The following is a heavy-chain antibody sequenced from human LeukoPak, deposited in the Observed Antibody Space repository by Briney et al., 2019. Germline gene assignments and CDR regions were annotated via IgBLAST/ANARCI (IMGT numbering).Heavy chain of an antibody. J-gene: IGHJ4*02. V-gene: IGHV3-15*01. CDR3: TTDFYDSSGYRN. D-gene: IGHD3-22*01. CDR1: GLTFSNAW. CDR2: IKTKTDGGTT. Sequence: GGSLRLSCAASGLTFSNAWMNWVRQAPGKGLEWVGRIKTKTDGGTTDYAAPAKGRFTISRDDSKNTLYLQMNSLKTEDTAVYYCTTDFYDSSGYRNWGQGTLVTVSS.